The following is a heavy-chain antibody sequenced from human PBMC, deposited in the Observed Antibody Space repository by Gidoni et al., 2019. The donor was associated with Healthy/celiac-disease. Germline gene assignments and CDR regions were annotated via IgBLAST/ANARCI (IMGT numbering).Heavy chain of an antibody. CDR1: GGNFCSYT. CDR3: ARGGNAFDI. J-gene: IGHJ3*02. Sequence: QVHLVQSGAAVQKPGSSVKLSCKASGGNFCSYTISRVRQAPGQGLEWMGRIIPIIGIANYAQKCQGRVTMTADKSTSTAYMELSRLRSEDTDVYYCARGGNAFDIWGQGTMVTVSS. D-gene: IGHD3-16*01. V-gene: IGHV1-69*02. CDR2: IIPIIGIA.